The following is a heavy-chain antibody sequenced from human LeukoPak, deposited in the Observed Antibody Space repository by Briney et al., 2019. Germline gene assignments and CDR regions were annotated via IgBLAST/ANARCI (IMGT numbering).Heavy chain of an antibody. CDR1: GFTLPYG. CDR2: VSATGYTT. V-gene: IGHV3-23*01. D-gene: IGHD3-22*01. J-gene: IGHJ4*02. Sequence: GGSLRLSCVVSGFTLPYGMSWVCQAPGKGLEWVSYVSATGYTTSYADSVKGRFTISRDNAKNTVFLQMDSLRADDTAVYYCAKGAVGKTESSGYPPHFDYWGQGTLVTVSS. CDR3: AKGAVGKTESSGYPPHFDY.